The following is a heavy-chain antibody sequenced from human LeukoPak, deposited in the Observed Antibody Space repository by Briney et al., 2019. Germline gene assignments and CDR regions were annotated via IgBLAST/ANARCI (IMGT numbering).Heavy chain of an antibody. CDR3: ARVYYGSGSDWFDP. D-gene: IGHD3-10*01. J-gene: IGHJ5*02. V-gene: IGHV1-18*01. Sequence: ASVKVSCKASGYTFTSYGISWVRQAPGQGLEWMGWISAYNGNTNYAQKLQGRVTMATDTSTSTAYMELRSLRSDDTAVYYCARVYYGSGSDWFDPWGQGTLVTVSS. CDR2: ISAYNGNT. CDR1: GYTFTSYG.